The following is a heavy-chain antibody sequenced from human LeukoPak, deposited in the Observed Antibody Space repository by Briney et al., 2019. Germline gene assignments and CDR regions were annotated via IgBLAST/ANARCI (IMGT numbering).Heavy chain of an antibody. V-gene: IGHV3-33*01. CDR3: AGDTPPGGDYYFDY. CDR2: IWNAGTKT. CDR1: GFIFSTYG. D-gene: IGHD3-16*01. J-gene: IGHJ4*02. Sequence: GGSLRLSCAASGFIFSTYGMHWVRQAPGKGLEWVALIWNAGTKTYYADSVKGRFTISRDNSKNTLYLQMNSLRAEDTAVYYCAGDTPPGGDYYFDYWGQGTLVIVSS.